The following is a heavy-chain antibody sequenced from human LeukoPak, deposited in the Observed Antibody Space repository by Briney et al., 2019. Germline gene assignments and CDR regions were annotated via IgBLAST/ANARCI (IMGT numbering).Heavy chain of an antibody. V-gene: IGHV3-23*01. J-gene: IGHJ4*02. CDR2: ISGSGGST. CDR1: GFTFDDYG. Sequence: GGSLRLSCAASGFTFDDYGMSWVRQAPGKGLEWVSAISGSGGSTYYADSVKGRFTISRDSSKNTLYLQMNSLRAEDTAVYYCAKGGWKGDDYWGQGTLVTVSS. D-gene: IGHD3-16*01. CDR3: AKGGWKGDDY.